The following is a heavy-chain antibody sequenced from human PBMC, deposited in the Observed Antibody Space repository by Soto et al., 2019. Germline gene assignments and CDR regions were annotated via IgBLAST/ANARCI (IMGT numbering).Heavy chain of an antibody. V-gene: IGHV4-30-4*01. CDR2: IYYSGST. Sequence: SETLSLTCTVSGGSISSGDYYWSWIRQPPGKGLEWIGYIYYSGSTYYNPSLKSRVTISVDTSKNQFSLKLSSVTAADTAVYYCARDPYYYDSSGLAWGQGTLVTVSS. D-gene: IGHD3-22*01. J-gene: IGHJ4*02. CDR1: GGSISSGDYY. CDR3: ARDPYYYDSSGLA.